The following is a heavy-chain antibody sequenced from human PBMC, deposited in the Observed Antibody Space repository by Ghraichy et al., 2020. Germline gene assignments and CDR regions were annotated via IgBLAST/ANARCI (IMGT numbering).Heavy chain of an antibody. Sequence: GESLNISCAASGFTFSNYVMSWVRQAPVKGLEWVSAINFNGGNTEYSGSVKGRVAISRDNSKHTLYLHMNSLRAEDTAVYYCAKHRTMTIRNYFDYWGQGTLLTVSS. CDR1: GFTFSNYV. D-gene: IGHD4/OR15-4a*01. V-gene: IGHV3-23*01. CDR2: INFNGGNT. CDR3: AKHRTMTIRNYFDY. J-gene: IGHJ4*02.